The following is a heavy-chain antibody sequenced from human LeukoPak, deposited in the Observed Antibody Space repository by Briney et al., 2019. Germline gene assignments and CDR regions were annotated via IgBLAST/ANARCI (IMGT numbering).Heavy chain of an antibody. CDR3: ATLSDRNFYYSYGLDV. CDR2: IGRYGVTT. Sequence: PGGSLRLSCEASGSGFTFGNLGMSWVRQAPGKGLEWVAYIGRYGVTTYYADSVKGRFTISGDNAKNSLNLQMNSLRAEDTAVYYCATLSDRNFYYSYGLDVWGQGTTVTVS. J-gene: IGHJ6*02. D-gene: IGHD1-14*01. CDR1: GSGFTFGNLG. V-gene: IGHV3-48*04.